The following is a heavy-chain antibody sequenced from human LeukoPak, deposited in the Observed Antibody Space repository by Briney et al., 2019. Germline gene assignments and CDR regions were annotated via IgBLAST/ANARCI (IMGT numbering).Heavy chain of an antibody. Sequence: ASVKVSCKASGYTFTSYDINWVRQATGQGREWMGWMNPNSGNTGYAQKFQGRVTMTRNTSISTDYMELSSLRSEDTAVYYCSRGPYHPIFGYDYVWGGYPLLNWFDPWGQGTLVTVSS. CDR2: MNPNSGNT. V-gene: IGHV1-8*01. J-gene: IGHJ5*02. CDR1: GYTFTSYD. D-gene: IGHD3-16*01. CDR3: SRGPYHPIFGYDYVWGGYPLLNWFDP.